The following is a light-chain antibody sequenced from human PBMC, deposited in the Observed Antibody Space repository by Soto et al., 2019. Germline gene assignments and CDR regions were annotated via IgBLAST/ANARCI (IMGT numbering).Light chain of an antibody. CDR1: SSNIGSNY. CDR2: NNN. V-gene: IGLV1-47*02. Sequence: QPVLTQPPSASATPGQMVTISCSGSSSNIGSNYVYWYQQIPGTAPKLLIFNNNQRPSGVPDRFSGSKSGTSASLAISGLRSGDEADYHCAAWDDSLSGQVFGGGTQLTVL. CDR3: AAWDDSLSGQV. J-gene: IGLJ3*02.